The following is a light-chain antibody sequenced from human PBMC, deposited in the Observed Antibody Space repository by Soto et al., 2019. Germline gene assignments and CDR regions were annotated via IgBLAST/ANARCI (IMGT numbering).Light chain of an antibody. V-gene: IGLV2-14*01. CDR3: SSYTTSSPYV. CDR1: SNDVGGYNY. CDR2: EVS. Sequence: QSALTQPASVSGSPGQSITISCTGTSNDVGGYNYVSWYRQHPGKAPKLVIYEVSHRPSGISARFSGSKSGNTASLTISGLQVEDEAEYYCSSYTTSSPYVFGPGTKLTVL. J-gene: IGLJ1*01.